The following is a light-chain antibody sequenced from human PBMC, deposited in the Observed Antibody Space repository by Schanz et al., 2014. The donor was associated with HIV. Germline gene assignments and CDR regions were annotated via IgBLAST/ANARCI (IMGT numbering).Light chain of an antibody. CDR3: GTWDSSLSAGYVI. CDR1: SSNIGNNY. V-gene: IGLV1-51*01. CDR2: GTH. J-gene: IGLJ2*01. Sequence: QSVLTQPPSVSAAPGQKVTISCSGSSSNIGNNYVSWYQQLPGTAPKLLIYGTHDRLSEIPDRFSGSKTGTSATLAIVGLQAGDEADYYCGTWDSSLSAGYVIFGGGTKLTVL.